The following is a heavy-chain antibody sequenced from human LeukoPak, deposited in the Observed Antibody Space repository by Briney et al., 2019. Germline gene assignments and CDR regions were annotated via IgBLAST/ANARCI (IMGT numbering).Heavy chain of an antibody. CDR3: VKEPHYYDRSGYF. Sequence: GGSLRLSCAASGLTFDDYAMHWVRQAPGKGLEWVSLIGGDGGSTYYADSVKGRFTISRDNSKNSLFLQMKSLRTDDTALYYCVKEPHYYDRSGYFWGQGILVTVSS. J-gene: IGHJ4*02. D-gene: IGHD3-22*01. CDR1: GLTFDDYA. CDR2: IGGDGGST. V-gene: IGHV3-43*02.